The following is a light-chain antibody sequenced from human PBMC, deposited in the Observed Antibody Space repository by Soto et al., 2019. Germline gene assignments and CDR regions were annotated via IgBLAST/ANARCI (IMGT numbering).Light chain of an antibody. CDR1: QSVSSF. CDR3: QQYGSSPLT. J-gene: IGKJ4*01. CDR2: DAS. Sequence: EVVLTQSPDTLSLSPGERATLSCRASQSVSSFLDWYQQKPGQAPRLLIYDASNRATGIPARFSGSGSGTDFTLTISSLEPEDFAVYFCQQYGSSPLTFGGGTKVEI. V-gene: IGKV3-11*01.